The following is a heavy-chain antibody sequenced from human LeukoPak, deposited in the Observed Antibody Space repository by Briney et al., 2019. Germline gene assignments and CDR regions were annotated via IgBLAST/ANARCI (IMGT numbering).Heavy chain of an antibody. D-gene: IGHD3-10*02. V-gene: IGHV3-48*03. CDR2: ISSSGSTI. Sequence: SGGSPRLSCAASGFTFSSYEMNWVRQAPGKGLEWVSYISSSGSTIYYADSVKGRFTISRDNAKNSLYLQMNSLRAEDTAVYYCAELGITMIGGVGGKGTTVTISS. J-gene: IGHJ6*04. CDR1: GFTFSSYE. CDR3: AELGITMIGGV.